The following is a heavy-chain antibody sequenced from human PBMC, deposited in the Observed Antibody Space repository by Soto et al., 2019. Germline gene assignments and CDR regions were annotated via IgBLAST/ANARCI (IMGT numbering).Heavy chain of an antibody. CDR3: AKDSQDILTGYLDY. V-gene: IGHV3-30*18. CDR2: ISYDGSNK. J-gene: IGHJ4*02. Sequence: GGSLRLSCAASGFTFSSYGMHWVRQAPGKGLEWVAVISYDGSNKYYADSVKGRFTISRDNSKNTLYLQMNSLRAEDTAVYYCAKDSQDILTGYLDYWGQGTLVTVSS. D-gene: IGHD3-9*01. CDR1: GFTFSSYG.